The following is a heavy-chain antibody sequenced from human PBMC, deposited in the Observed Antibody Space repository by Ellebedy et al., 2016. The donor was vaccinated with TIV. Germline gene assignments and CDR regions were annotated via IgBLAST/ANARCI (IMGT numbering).Heavy chain of an antibody. CDR3: ARVHCSITTCDYYYMDV. CDR1: GGSASRYF. Sequence: GSLRLXCSVSGGSASRYFWSWIRQPAGKGLEWIGRIFTSGSFNYNPPLMSRVTMSVVTSKNQISLRLNSVTAADTAVYYCARVHCSITTCDYYYMDVWGKGTTVTVSS. J-gene: IGHJ6*03. CDR2: IFTSGSF. D-gene: IGHD1-1*01. V-gene: IGHV4-4*07.